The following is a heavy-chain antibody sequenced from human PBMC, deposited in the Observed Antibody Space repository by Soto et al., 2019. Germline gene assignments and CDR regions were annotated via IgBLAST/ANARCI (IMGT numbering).Heavy chain of an antibody. CDR1: GGSISSGGYS. D-gene: IGHD4-17*01. J-gene: IGHJ6*02. Sequence: QLQLQESGSGLVKPSQTLSLTCAVSGGSISSGGYSWSWIRQPPGKGLEGIGYTYHSGSTYYNPSLKSRVTLSVDRSKNQFSLKLSSVTAADTAVYYCARAHYGDYGYGMDVWGQGTTVTVSS. CDR3: ARAHYGDYGYGMDV. CDR2: TYHSGST. V-gene: IGHV4-30-2*01.